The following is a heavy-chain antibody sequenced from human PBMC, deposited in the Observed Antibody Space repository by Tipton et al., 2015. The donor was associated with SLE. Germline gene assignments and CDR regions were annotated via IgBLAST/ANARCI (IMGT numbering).Heavy chain of an antibody. CDR1: GVSFSVYY. CDR3: ARRPEPGSHDFWTGRRRAFGLDV. D-gene: IGHD3/OR15-3a*01. J-gene: IGHJ6*02. Sequence: TLSLTCAVSGVSFSVYYWNWIRQSPGQGVEWLGEMSYTGNTDYNPSLLSRVTISVVKSKNQFSLKLTYVTAADTAVYYCARRPEPGSHDFWTGRRRAFGLDVWGHGTMLTVSS. CDR2: MSYTGNT. V-gene: IGHV4-34*01.